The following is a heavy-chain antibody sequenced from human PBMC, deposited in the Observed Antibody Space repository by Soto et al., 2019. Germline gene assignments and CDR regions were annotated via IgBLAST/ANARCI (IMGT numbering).Heavy chain of an antibody. CDR1: GVTFKDYG. Sequence: PGGSLRLSCGAPGVTFKDYGMHWVRQAPGKGLEWVAVISYDGKQTYYADSVKGRFTISKDKSKRTLFLKMNSLRVADTAVYYCARDGWGSNWYFDLWGRGTLVTVSS. D-gene: IGHD3-16*01. J-gene: IGHJ2*01. CDR3: ARDGWGSNWYFDL. V-gene: IGHV3-30*03. CDR2: ISYDGKQT.